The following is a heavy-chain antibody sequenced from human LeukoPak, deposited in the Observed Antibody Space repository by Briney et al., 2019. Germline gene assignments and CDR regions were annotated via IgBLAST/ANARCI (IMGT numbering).Heavy chain of an antibody. CDR3: ARDCSSTSCSYNWFDP. V-gene: IGHV1-18*01. Sequence: ASVKVSCKASGYTLTNYGVSWVRQAPGQGLEWMGWNSSYNDDTDYAQKFQGRVTMTTDTSTSTAYMELRSLRSDDTAVYYCARDCSSTSCSYNWFDPWGQGTLVTVSS. D-gene: IGHD2-2*01. J-gene: IGHJ5*02. CDR2: NSSYNDDT. CDR1: GYTLTNYG.